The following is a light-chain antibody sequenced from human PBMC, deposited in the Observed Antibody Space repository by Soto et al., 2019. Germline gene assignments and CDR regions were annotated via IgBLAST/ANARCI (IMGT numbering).Light chain of an antibody. J-gene: IGLJ3*02. V-gene: IGLV1-40*01. CDR3: QSYDSSLSAWV. CDR2: GDS. CDR1: SSNIGAGYD. Sequence: QSVLTQPPSVSGASGQRVTISCTGSSSNIGAGYDVHWYQQLPGTAPKLLIYGDSNRPSGVPDRFSGSKSVTSASLAITGLQAEDEADYYCQSYDSSLSAWVFGGGTKLTVL.